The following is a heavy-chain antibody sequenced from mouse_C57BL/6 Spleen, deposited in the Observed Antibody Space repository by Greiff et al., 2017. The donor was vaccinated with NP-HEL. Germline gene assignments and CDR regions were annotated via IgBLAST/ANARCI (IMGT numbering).Heavy chain of an antibody. CDR1: GYTFTTYP. CDR2: FHPYNDDT. CDR3: AILYYGSSYGGYYFDY. D-gene: IGHD1-1*01. Sequence: VQLQQSGAELVKPGASVKMSCKASGYTFTTYPIEWMKQNHGKSLEWIGNFHPYNDDTKCNEKFKGKATLTVEKYSSTAYLALSRLTSDDSAVYYDAILYYGSSYGGYYFDYWGQGTTLTVSS. V-gene: IGHV1-47*01. J-gene: IGHJ2*01.